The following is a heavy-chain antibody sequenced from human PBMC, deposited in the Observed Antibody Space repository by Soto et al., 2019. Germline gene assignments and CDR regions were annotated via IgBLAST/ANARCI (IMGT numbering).Heavy chain of an antibody. V-gene: IGHV1-2*02. CDR3: ARDLTRQLAYWLDP. D-gene: IGHD6-6*01. J-gene: IGHJ5*02. CDR1: GYRLRSNY. Sequence: AASVKVSCKASGYRLRSNYIRWVRQAPGQGLEWMGWINPNSSGKDYEQKFQGRVTMTRDTAISTAYMELRSLRSDDTAVYFCARDLTRQLAYWLDPWGQGTLVTLSS. CDR2: INPNSSGK.